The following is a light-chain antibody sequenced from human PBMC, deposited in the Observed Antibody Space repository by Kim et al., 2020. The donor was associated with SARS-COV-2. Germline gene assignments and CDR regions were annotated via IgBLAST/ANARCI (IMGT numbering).Light chain of an antibody. CDR1: KLGDKY. CDR3: QAWDSSTAV. V-gene: IGLV3-1*01. CDR2: YDD. Sequence: SYELTQPPSVSVSPGQTASITCSGDKLGDKYAFWYQQKPGQTPVLVIYYDDKRPSEIPERFSGSTSGNTATLNISGTQTMDEASYFCQAWDSSTAVFGGGTQLTVL. J-gene: IGLJ2*01.